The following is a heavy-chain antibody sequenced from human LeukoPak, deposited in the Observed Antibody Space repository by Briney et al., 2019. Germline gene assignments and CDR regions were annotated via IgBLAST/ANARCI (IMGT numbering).Heavy chain of an antibody. Sequence: GGSLRLSCAASGFTFSNAWMSWVRQAPGKGLEWVGRIRSKTDGGTTDYAAPVKGRFTISRDDSKNTLYLQMNSLKTEDTAVYYRTTDALMVPTDYWGQGTLVTVSS. CDR3: TTDALMVPTDY. CDR1: GFTFSNAW. CDR2: IRSKTDGGTT. V-gene: IGHV3-15*01. J-gene: IGHJ4*02. D-gene: IGHD3-10*01.